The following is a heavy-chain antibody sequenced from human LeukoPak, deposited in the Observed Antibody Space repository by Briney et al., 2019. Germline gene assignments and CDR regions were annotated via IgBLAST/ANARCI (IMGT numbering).Heavy chain of an antibody. D-gene: IGHD6-19*01. V-gene: IGHV3-23*01. CDR3: AKGNEEDGWYEYYFDY. CDR2: ISGSGGST. J-gene: IGHJ4*02. Sequence: GGSLRLSCAASGFTFSSYAMSWVRQAPGKGLEWVSAISGSGGSTYYADSVKGRFTISRDNSKNTLYLQMNSLRAEDTAVYYCAKGNEEDGWYEYYFDYWGQGTLVTVSS. CDR1: GFTFSSYA.